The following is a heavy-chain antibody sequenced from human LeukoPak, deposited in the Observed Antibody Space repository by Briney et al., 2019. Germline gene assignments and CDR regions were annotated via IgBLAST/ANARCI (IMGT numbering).Heavy chain of an antibody. CDR3: TTYDFWSGYNP. D-gene: IGHD3-3*01. V-gene: IGHV3-15*07. CDR2: IKSKTDGGTT. CDR1: GFTFSNAW. Sequence: GGSLRLSCAASGFTFSNAWMNWVRQAPGKGLEWVGRIKSKTDGGTTDYAAPVKGRFTISRDDSKNTLYMRMNSLKTEDTAVYYCTTYDFWSGYNPWGRGTLVTVSS. J-gene: IGHJ5*02.